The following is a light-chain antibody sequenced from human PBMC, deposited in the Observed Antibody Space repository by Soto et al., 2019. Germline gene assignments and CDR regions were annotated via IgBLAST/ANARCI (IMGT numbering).Light chain of an antibody. CDR2: DAS. J-gene: IGKJ4*01. CDR1: QSISNY. V-gene: IGKV3-11*01. Sequence: EIMLTQSPATLSLSPGERATLSCRASQSISNYLAWYQQKPGQPPRLLIYDASNRAAATPAWFSGSGSGTDFTLTISSLEPEDSAVYYCQQRSDWLTYGGGTKVEI. CDR3: QQRSDWLT.